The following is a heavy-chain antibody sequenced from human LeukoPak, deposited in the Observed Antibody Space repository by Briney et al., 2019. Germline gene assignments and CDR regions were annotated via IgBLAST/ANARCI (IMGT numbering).Heavy chain of an antibody. J-gene: IGHJ6*03. Sequence: PSETLSLTCTVSGGYIGSYYWSWIRQPAGKGLEWIGRIHTTENTDYNPSLKRRVTMSVDMSTSQVSLTLTSVTAADTAVYYCAREGDYGDYSKSFYYMDVWGKGTTVTVSS. D-gene: IGHD4-17*01. CDR2: IHTTENT. CDR3: AREGDYGDYSKSFYYMDV. CDR1: GGYIGSYY. V-gene: IGHV4-4*07.